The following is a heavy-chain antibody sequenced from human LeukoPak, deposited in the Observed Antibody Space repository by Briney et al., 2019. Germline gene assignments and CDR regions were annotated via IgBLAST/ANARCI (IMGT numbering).Heavy chain of an antibody. J-gene: IGHJ1*01. D-gene: IGHD3-22*01. V-gene: IGHV3-23*01. Sequence: PGGSLRLSCAASGFTFSSYAMSWVRQAPGKGLEWVSAISGSGGSTYYADSVKGRFTISRDNAKNTLYLQVNSLRAEDTAVYYCAAYDSSGYSTKYFQHWGQGTLVTVSS. CDR3: AAYDSSGYSTKYFQH. CDR2: ISGSGGST. CDR1: GFTFSSYA.